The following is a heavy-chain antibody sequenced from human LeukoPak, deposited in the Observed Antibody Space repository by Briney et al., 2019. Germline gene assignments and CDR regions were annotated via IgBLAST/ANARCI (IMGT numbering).Heavy chain of an antibody. D-gene: IGHD5-24*01. J-gene: IGHJ4*02. CDR3: ARDRDGDYYFDY. CDR2: IYSGGST. V-gene: IGHV3-66*01. Sequence: GGSLRLSCAASGFTVSSNYMSWVRQAPGKGLEWASVIYSGGSTYYADSVKGRFTISRDNSKNTLYLQMNSLRAEDTAVYYCARDRDGDYYFDYWGQGTLVTVSS. CDR1: GFTVSSNY.